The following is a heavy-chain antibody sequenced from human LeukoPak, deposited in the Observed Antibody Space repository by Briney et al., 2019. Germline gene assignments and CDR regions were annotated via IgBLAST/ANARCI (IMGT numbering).Heavy chain of an antibody. Sequence: RPSETLSLTCTVYGGSFSGYYWSWIRQPPGKGLEWIGEINHSGSTNYNLSLKSRVTISVDTSKNQFSLKLSSVTAADTAVYYCARGLGSSSWIPFVDYWGQGTLVTVSS. V-gene: IGHV4-34*01. J-gene: IGHJ4*02. CDR1: GGSFSGYY. CDR3: ARGLGSSSWIPFVDY. D-gene: IGHD6-13*01. CDR2: INHSGST.